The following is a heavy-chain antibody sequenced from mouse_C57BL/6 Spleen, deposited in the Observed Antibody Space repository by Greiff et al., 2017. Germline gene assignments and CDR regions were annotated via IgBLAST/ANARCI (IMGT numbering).Heavy chain of an antibody. CDR2: IDPETGGT. CDR1: GYTFTDYD. J-gene: IGHJ4*01. Sequence: QVQLQQSGAELVRPGASVTLSCKASGYTFTDYDMHWVKQTPVHGLEWIGAIDPETGGTAYNQKFKGKAILTADKSSSTAYMELRSLTSEDSAVYYCTKDSSGYDYAMDYWGQGTSVTVSS. CDR3: TKDSSGYDYAMDY. D-gene: IGHD3-2*02. V-gene: IGHV1-15*01.